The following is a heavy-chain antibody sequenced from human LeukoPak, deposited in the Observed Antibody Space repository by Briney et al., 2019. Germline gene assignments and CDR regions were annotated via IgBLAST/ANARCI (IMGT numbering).Heavy chain of an antibody. CDR3: ARSPGFWSGYYHFGTISYFDY. Sequence: SETLSLTCAVSGGSISSGGYSWSWIRQPPGKGLERIGYIYHSGSTYYNPSLKSRVTISVDRSKNQFSLKLSSVTAADTAVYYCARSPGFWSGYYHFGTISYFDYWGQGTLVTVSS. J-gene: IGHJ4*02. CDR2: IYHSGST. V-gene: IGHV4-30-2*01. CDR1: GGSISSGGYS. D-gene: IGHD3-3*01.